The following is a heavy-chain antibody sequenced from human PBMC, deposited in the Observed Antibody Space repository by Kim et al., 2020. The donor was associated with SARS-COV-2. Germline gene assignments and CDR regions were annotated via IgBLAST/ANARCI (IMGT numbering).Heavy chain of an antibody. V-gene: IGHV3-48*04. J-gene: IGHJ4*02. D-gene: IGHD4-17*01. Sequence: YYADSVKGRFTISRDNAKNSLYLQMNSLRAEDTAVYYCAPQPKTTVVTPGWGQGTLVTVSS. CDR3: APQPKTTVVTPG.